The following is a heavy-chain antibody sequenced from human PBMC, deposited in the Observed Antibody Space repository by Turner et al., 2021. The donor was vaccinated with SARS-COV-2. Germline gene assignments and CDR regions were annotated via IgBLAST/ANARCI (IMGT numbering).Heavy chain of an antibody. Sequence: EVQLLESGGGLVQPGGSLKLSCAASGFTFSSYAMSWVRQPPGKGLEWVSGISVSGTTSYYADSVRGRFTISRDNSKNTLFLQMNSLRAEDTAVYYCAKDHEATRGHFDYWGQGTLITVSS. CDR1: GFTFSSYA. V-gene: IGHV3-23*01. J-gene: IGHJ4*02. D-gene: IGHD5-12*01. CDR2: ISVSGTTS. CDR3: AKDHEATRGHFDY.